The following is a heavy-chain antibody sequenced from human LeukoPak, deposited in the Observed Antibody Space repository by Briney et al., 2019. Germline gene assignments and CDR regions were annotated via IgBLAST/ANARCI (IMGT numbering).Heavy chain of an antibody. D-gene: IGHD3-16*01. J-gene: IGHJ4*02. CDR3: GRDRGLTLRDGGMLDD. CDR2: ISGRGVDT. CDR1: GFSFSTHA. Sequence: RGGSLRLSCPASGFSFSTHAMNWVRQAPGKGLEGVSGISGRGVDTYDAPSVRGRVSIPRDDSKNTRYLQMDSLRVEDTARYYCGRDRGLTLRDGGMLDDWGQGALVTISS. V-gene: IGHV3-23*01.